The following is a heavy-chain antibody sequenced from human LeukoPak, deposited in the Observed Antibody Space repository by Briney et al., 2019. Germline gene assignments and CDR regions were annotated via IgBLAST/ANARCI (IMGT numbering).Heavy chain of an antibody. J-gene: IGHJ4*02. CDR3: GKEGSGWYYLDY. D-gene: IGHD6-19*01. Sequence: GGSLRLSCAASGFSFSSYDIHWVRQAPGKGLEWVTFIESDGTKEYYADGVKGRFTNSRDNSKNTVYVQMNTPRAEDTAVYYCGKEGSGWYYLDYWGQGTVVTVSS. V-gene: IGHV3-30*02. CDR2: IESDGTKE. CDR1: GFSFSSYD.